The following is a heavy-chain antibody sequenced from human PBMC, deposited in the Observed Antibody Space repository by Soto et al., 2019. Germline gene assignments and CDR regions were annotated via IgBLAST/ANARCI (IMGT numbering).Heavy chain of an antibody. Sequence: GSLRLSCAASGFTFSSYEMNWVRQAPGKGLEWVSYISSSGSTIYYADSVKGRFTISRGNAKNSLYLQMNSLRAEDTAVYYCARRRIAARVFDYWGQGTLVTVSS. CDR2: ISSSGSTI. CDR3: ARRRIAARVFDY. J-gene: IGHJ4*02. V-gene: IGHV3-48*03. D-gene: IGHD6-6*01. CDR1: GFTFSSYE.